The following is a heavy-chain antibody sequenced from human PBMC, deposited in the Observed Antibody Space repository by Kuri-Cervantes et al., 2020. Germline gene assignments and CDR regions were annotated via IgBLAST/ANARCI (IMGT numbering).Heavy chain of an antibody. CDR2: IKQDGSEK. Sequence: GESLKISCAASGFTFSSYAMHWVRQAPGKGLEWVANIKQDGSEKRYVDSVKGRFTISRDNAQNSLFLQVDSLRADDTAVYYCTTYYSSSGPNDYWGQGILVTVSS. V-gene: IGHV3-7*01. CDR1: GFTFSSYA. J-gene: IGHJ4*02. CDR3: TTYYSSSGPNDY. D-gene: IGHD6-6*01.